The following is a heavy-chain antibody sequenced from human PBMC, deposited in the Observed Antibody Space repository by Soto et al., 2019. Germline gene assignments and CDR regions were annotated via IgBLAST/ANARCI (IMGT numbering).Heavy chain of an antibody. V-gene: IGHV3-30-3*01. J-gene: IGHJ4*02. CDR1: GFTVSGYA. CDR3: ARMYCTGLSCFSDY. Sequence: QVHLVESGGGVVQPGRSLRLSCAASGFTVSGYAIHWVRQAPGKGLEWVAVISFDGITKYYADSVKGRFTISRDSSKNTLFLQMNSLRAEDTAVYYCARMYCTGLSCFSDYWGQGTLVTVSS. D-gene: IGHD2-15*01. CDR2: ISFDGITK.